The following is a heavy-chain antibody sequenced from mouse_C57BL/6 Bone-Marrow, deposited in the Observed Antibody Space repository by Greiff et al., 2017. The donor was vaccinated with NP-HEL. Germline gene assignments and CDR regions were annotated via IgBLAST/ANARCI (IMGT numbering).Heavy chain of an antibody. J-gene: IGHJ1*03. Sequence: EVKLQESGPELVKPGASVKIPCKASGYTFTDYNMDWVKQSHGKSLEWIGDINPNNGGTIYNQKFKGKATLTVDKSSSTAYMELRSLTSEDTAVYYCARRYYDYDVWYFDVWGTGTTVTVSS. V-gene: IGHV1-18*01. CDR3: ARRYYDYDVWYFDV. CDR2: INPNNGGT. CDR1: GYTFTDYN. D-gene: IGHD2-4*01.